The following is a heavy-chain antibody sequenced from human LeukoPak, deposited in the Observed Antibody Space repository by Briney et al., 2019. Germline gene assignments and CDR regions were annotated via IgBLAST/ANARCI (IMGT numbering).Heavy chain of an antibody. CDR1: VYTFTCYG. V-gene: IGHV1-18*01. J-gene: IGHJ5*02. CDR2: ISPNNAKT. Sequence: ASVTVSFKASVYTFTCYGITWLRQAPGQGPEWMGWISPNNAKTDSAQNFQGRVSMTTDTSTSTAYMELRRLRSDDTAVYYCARVVRGDCHTGTCFSWFDPWGQGTLVSVSS. CDR3: ARVVRGDCHTGTCFSWFDP. D-gene: IGHD3-10*02.